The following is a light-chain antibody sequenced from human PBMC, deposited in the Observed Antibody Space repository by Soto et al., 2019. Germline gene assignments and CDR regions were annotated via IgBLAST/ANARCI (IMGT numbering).Light chain of an antibody. CDR1: QSVRPS. CDR2: DAS. CDR3: QQRSNWPGT. Sequence: EIVLTQSPATLSLSPGERATLSCRASQSVRPSLAWYQQQPGQAPRLLIYDASNKATGIPARFSGSGSGTDCTLSISSLDPQDFAVYYCQQRSNWPGTFGQGIKVEIK. V-gene: IGKV3-11*01. J-gene: IGKJ1*01.